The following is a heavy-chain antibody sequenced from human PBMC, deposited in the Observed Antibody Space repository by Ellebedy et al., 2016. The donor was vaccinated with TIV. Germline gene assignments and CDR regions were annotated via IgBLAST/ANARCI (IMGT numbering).Heavy chain of an antibody. V-gene: IGHV1-69*04. D-gene: IGHD6-19*01. Sequence: SVKVSCXASGGTFSSYAISWVRQAPGQGLEWMGRIIPILGIANYAQKFQGRVTITADKSTSTAYMELRSLRSDDTAVYYCARGGYSSGWYLGFDIWGQGTMVTVSS. CDR1: GGTFSSYA. CDR3: ARGGYSSGWYLGFDI. J-gene: IGHJ3*02. CDR2: IIPILGIA.